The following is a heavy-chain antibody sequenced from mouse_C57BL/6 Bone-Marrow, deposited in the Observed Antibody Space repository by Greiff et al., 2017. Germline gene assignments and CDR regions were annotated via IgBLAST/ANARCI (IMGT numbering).Heavy chain of an antibody. CDR1: GYSFTGYC. J-gene: IGHJ3*01. CDR2: INPSTGGT. Sequence: EVQLQQSGPELVKPGASVKISCKASGYSFTGYCMNWVKQSPEKSLEWIGEINPSTGGTTYTQKFKAKATLTVDKSSSTAYMQLKSLTSEDSAVYYCASPYGSSDGGFAYWGQGTLVTVSA. V-gene: IGHV1-42*01. D-gene: IGHD1-1*01. CDR3: ASPYGSSDGGFAY.